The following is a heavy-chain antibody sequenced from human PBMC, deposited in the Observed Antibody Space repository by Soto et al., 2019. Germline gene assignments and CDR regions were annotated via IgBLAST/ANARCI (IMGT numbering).Heavy chain of an antibody. CDR1: GTGLTKND. V-gene: IGHV1-8*01. D-gene: IGHD3-16*01. J-gene: IGHJ5*02. Sequence: ASVKLSFKTAGTGLTKNDVGWVRQANGQGLEWMGWMNPGSGDTGYAQKFQGRVTMTRDISIATAYMELSSLGSDDTAIYYCARMATFGSLNWFDPWGQGNLVTVSS. CDR2: MNPGSGDT. CDR3: ARMATFGSLNWFDP.